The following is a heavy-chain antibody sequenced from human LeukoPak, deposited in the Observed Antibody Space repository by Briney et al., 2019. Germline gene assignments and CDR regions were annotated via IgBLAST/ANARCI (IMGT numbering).Heavy chain of an antibody. CDR1: GFTFSSYA. J-gene: IGHJ6*03. V-gene: IGHV3-23*01. CDR3: AKNALMFSSGWYYYYYMDV. Sequence: GGSLRLSCAASGFTFSSYAMSWVRQAPGQGLGWVSAISGSGGSTYYVDSVKGRFTISRDDSKNTLYLQMNSLRAEDTAVYYCAKNALMFSSGWYYYYYMDVWGKGTTVTVSS. CDR2: ISGSGGST. D-gene: IGHD6-19*01.